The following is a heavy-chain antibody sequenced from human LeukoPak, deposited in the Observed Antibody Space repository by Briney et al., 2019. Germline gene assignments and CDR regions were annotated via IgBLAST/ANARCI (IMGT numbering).Heavy chain of an antibody. J-gene: IGHJ4*02. CDR1: GFTFSSYG. Sequence: QSGGSLRLSCAASGFTFSSYGMSWVRQAPGKGLEWVSVISGSGGTTYYADSVKGRFTISRDNSKNTVYMQMNSLRAEDTAVYYCAKVRAASLDYWGQGTLVTVSS. CDR2: ISGSGGTT. D-gene: IGHD2-15*01. V-gene: IGHV3-23*01. CDR3: AKVRAASLDY.